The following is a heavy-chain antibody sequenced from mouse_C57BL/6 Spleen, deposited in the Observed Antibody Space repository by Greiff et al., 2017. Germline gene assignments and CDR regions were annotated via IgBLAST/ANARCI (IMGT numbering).Heavy chain of an antibody. V-gene: IGHV1-55*01. CDR1: GYTFTSYW. Sequence: QVQLKQPGAELVKPGASVKMSCKASGYTFTSYWITWVKQRPGQGLEWIGDIYPGSGSTNYNEKFKSKATLTVDTSSSTAYMQLSSLTSEDSAVYYCARRRFITTVVAPMDYWGQGTSVTVSS. CDR3: ARRRFITTVVAPMDY. J-gene: IGHJ4*01. CDR2: IYPGSGST. D-gene: IGHD1-1*01.